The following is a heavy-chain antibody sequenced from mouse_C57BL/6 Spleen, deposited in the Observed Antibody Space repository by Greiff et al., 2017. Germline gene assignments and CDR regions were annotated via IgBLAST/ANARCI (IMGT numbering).Heavy chain of an antibody. V-gene: IGHV5-17*01. Sequence: DVHLVESGGGLVKPGGSLKLSCAASGFTFSDYGMHWVRQAPEKGLEWVAYISSGSSTIYYADTVKGRFTISRDNAKNTLFLQMTSLRSEDTAMYYCAATVVATGFDYWGQGTTLTVSS. CDR2: ISSGSSTI. CDR1: GFTFSDYG. CDR3: AATVVATGFDY. J-gene: IGHJ2*01. D-gene: IGHD1-1*01.